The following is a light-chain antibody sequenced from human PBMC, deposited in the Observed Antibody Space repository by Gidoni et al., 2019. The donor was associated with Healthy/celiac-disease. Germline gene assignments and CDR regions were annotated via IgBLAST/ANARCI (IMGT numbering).Light chain of an antibody. CDR1: SSNIGINT. Sequence: QSVLTQPPSASGTPGQRVTISCSGSSSNIGINTVHWYQQLPGTAPKLLIYSNNQRPSGVPDRFSGSKSGTSASLAISGLQSEDEADYYCAAWDDSLNAVVFGGGTKLTVL. CDR3: AAWDDSLNAVV. CDR2: SNN. V-gene: IGLV1-44*01. J-gene: IGLJ2*01.